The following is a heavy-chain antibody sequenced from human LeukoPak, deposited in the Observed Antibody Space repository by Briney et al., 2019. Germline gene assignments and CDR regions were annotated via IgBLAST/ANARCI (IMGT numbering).Heavy chain of an antibody. CDR2: FDPEDGET. J-gene: IGHJ4*02. CDR1: GYTFTSYD. Sequence: ATVKVSCKASGYTFTSYDINWVRQATGQGLEWMGGFDPEDGETIYAQKFQGRVTMTEDTSTDTAYMELSSLRSEDTAVYYCVCGPIVVVVAATTFDYWGQGTLVTVSS. V-gene: IGHV1-24*01. CDR3: VCGPIVVVVAATTFDY. D-gene: IGHD2-15*01.